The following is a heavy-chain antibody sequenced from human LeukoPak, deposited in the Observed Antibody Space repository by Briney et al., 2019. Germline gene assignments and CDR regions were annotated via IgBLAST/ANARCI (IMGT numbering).Heavy chain of an antibody. J-gene: IGHJ3*02. CDR3: ATYYASGKGAFDI. V-gene: IGHV4-4*07. D-gene: IGHD3-10*01. Sequence: SETLSLTCTVSGGSMSDYYWSWIRQPAGKGLEWIGRFYSSGSTNYNPSLKSRVTLSVDTSKNQFSLKLTSVTAADTAVYYCATYYASGKGAFDIWGQGTMVTVSS. CDR1: GGSMSDYY. CDR2: FYSSGST.